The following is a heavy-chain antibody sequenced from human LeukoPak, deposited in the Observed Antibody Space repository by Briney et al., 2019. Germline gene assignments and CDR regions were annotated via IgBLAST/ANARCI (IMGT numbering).Heavy chain of an antibody. J-gene: IGHJ4*02. V-gene: IGHV3-23*01. CDR2: ISDSGGST. D-gene: IGHD7-27*01. CDR3: VNWDPFDY. Sequence: GGSLRLFCAASGFTFSSYAMRWVRQAPRKGREWVSAISDSGGSTYYADSVKGRFTISRDNSKNTLYLQMNSLRAEDTAVYYCVNWDPFDYWGQGTLVTVSS. CDR1: GFTFSSYA.